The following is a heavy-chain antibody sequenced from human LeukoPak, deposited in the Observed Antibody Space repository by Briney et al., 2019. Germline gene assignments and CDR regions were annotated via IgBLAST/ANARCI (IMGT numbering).Heavy chain of an antibody. CDR3: AKDRGRVGYFDY. CDR2: IIGSGGST. CDR1: GFTFSGYA. V-gene: IGHV3-23*01. D-gene: IGHD1-26*01. Sequence: PGGSLRLSCAASGFTFSGYAMSWVRQAPGKGLEWVSAIIGSGGSTYYADSVKGRFTISRDNSKNTLYLQMNSLRAEDTAVYYCAKDRGRVGYFDYWGQGTLVTVSS. J-gene: IGHJ4*02.